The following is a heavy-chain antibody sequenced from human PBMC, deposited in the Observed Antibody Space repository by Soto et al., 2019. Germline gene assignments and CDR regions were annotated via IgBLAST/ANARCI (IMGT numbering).Heavy chain of an antibody. CDR2: ISGFNGNT. CDR1: GYTFSRYG. V-gene: IGHV1-18*01. D-gene: IGHD6-13*01. CDR3: ARASAYSTPFSFDH. J-gene: IGHJ4*02. Sequence: QVQLVQSGAEVKKPGASVRVSCKASGYTFSRYGISWARQAPGQGLEWMGWISGFNGNTKESEKLQGRVTRTTDTAENTAHMALRGMRSDDTAVYYLARASAYSTPFSFDHWGQGTLGTVSS.